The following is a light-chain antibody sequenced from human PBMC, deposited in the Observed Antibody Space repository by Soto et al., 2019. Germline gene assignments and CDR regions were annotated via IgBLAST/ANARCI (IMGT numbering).Light chain of an antibody. J-gene: IGLJ1*01. CDR1: SSDVGSYDY. V-gene: IGLV2-11*01. CDR3: QSYVWSRCVYV. CDR2: NVN. Sequence: QSVLIQPPSVSGSPGQSVTICCTGTSSDVGSYDYVSWYQQHPGTVPKPIIYNVNTQPSGVPDRFSGSKSGNTASMTITGLQAEDGFDYSSQSYVWSRCVYVFVTVNNVTVL.